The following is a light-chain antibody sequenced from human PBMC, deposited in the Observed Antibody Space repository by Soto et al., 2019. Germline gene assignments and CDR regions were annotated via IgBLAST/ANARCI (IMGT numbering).Light chain of an antibody. Sequence: QSALTQPPSASGSPGQSVTISCTGTSSDVGGYNYVSWYQQHPGKAPKLMIYDVNKRPSGVPDRFSGSKSGNTASLTVSGLQAEDEADYYCCSYAGRYTYVFGTGTKVTVL. CDR1: SSDVGGYNY. V-gene: IGLV2-8*01. CDR3: CSYAGRYTYV. J-gene: IGLJ1*01. CDR2: DVN.